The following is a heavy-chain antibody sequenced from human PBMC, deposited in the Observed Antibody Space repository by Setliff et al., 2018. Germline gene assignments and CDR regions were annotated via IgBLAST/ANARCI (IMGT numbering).Heavy chain of an antibody. D-gene: IGHD2-2*01. CDR1: GYNFNNYG. V-gene: IGHV1-18*01. J-gene: IGHJ4*02. CDR3: ARLVRYCTRTSCQRASGGEY. CDR2: ISAHTGKT. Sequence: ASVKVSCKASGYNFNNYGINWVRQAPGQGLEWMGWISAHTGKTFYAPKFQDGVTLTTDTSTTTAYMEVRSLTSDDTAVYYCARLVRYCTRTSCQRASGGEYWGQGTLVTVSS.